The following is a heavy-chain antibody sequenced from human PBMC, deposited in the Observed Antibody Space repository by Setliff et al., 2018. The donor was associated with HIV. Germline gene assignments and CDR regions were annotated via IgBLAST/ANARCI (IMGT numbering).Heavy chain of an antibody. CDR2: ISGSSTFI. CDR3: TRSVPLRRGYSYGYFRGGYYFDY. CDR1: GFTFSTYS. J-gene: IGHJ4*02. Sequence: GGSLRLSCAASGFTFSTYSMNWVRQAPGKGLEWVSSISGSSTFIYYADSVKGRFTISRDNAKNSLYLQMNSLRAEDTAVYYCTRSVPLRRGYSYGYFRGGYYFDYWGQGTLVTVSS. V-gene: IGHV3-21*01. D-gene: IGHD5-18*01.